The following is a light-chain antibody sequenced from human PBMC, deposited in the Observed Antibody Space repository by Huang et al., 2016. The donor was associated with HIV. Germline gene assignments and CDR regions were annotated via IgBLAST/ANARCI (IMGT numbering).Light chain of an antibody. V-gene: IGKV1-27*01. CDR3: QRYDSAPRA. CDR1: QDIGNF. Sequence: DIQMTQSPASLSASTGIRVSLTCRASQDIGNFVAWVQQKPGKVPRLLIYAASVLQSGVPSRFSGRGSGTDFTLTITSFQAEDVATYYCQRYDSAPRAFGQGTKVDLK. CDR2: AAS. J-gene: IGKJ1*01.